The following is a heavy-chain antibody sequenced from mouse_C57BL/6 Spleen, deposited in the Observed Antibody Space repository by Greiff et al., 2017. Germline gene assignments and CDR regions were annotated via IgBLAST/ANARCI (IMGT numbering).Heavy chain of an antibody. V-gene: IGHV1-64*01. CDR3: ARGADPGRGYFDD. J-gene: IGHJ1*03. D-gene: IGHD4-1*01. CDR2: IHPNSGST. Sequence: QVQLQQSGAELVKPGASVKLSCKASGYTFTSYWMHWVKQRPGQGLEWIGMIHPNSGSTNYNEKFKSKATLTVDKSSSTAYMQLSSLTTEDSAVDYWARGADPGRGYFDDWGTGTTVTVSS. CDR1: GYTFTSYW.